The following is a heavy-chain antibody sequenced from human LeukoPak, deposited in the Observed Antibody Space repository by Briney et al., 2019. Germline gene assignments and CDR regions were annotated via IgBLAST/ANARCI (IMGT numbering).Heavy chain of an antibody. CDR1: GGSISSSSYY. CDR3: ARVFKEIVVAHTGTAYYYGMDV. V-gene: IGHV4-39*01. J-gene: IGHJ6*02. Sequence: PSETLSLTCTASGGSISSSSYYWGWIRQPPGKGLEWIGSIYYSGSTYYNPSLKSRVTISVDTSKNQFSLKLSSVTAADTAVYYCARVFKEIVVAHTGTAYYYGMDVWGQGTTVTVSS. CDR2: IYYSGST. D-gene: IGHD2-15*01.